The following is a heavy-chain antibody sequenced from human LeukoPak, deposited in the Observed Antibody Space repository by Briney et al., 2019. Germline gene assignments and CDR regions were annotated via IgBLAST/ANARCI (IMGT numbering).Heavy chain of an antibody. CDR1: GGSFSGYY. CDR3: ARLTSGYSYGYLDY. CDR2: INHSGST. Sequence: KPSETLSLTCAVYGGSFSGYYWSWIRQPPGKGLEWIGEINHSGSTNYNPSLKSRVTISVDTSKNQFSLKLSSVTAADTAVYYCARLTSGYSYGYLDYWGQGTLVTVSS. J-gene: IGHJ4*02. D-gene: IGHD5-18*01. V-gene: IGHV4-34*01.